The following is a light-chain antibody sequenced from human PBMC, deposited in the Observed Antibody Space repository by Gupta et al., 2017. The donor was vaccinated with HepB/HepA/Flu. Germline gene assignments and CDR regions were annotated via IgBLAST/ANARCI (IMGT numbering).Light chain of an antibody. CDR3: KKYGRSIKGFT. Sequence: EIVLTQSPGTLSLSPVERATLSCRASQSVSSSYVAWYQQKTGQAPRLLSSCASSRATGIPHRLSGSGSGTDFTLIIRRLETEDLAVYYCKKYGRSIKGFTVGPGTXVEIK. J-gene: IGKJ3*01. CDR1: QSVSSSY. V-gene: IGKV3-20*01. CDR2: CAS.